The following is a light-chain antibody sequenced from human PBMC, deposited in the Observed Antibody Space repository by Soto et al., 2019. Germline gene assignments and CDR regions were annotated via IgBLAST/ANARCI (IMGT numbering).Light chain of an antibody. CDR3: CSYAGSYTDV. CDR1: SSDVGGYNY. CDR2: GVN. Sequence: QSVLTQPRSVSGSPGQSVTISRTGASSDVGGYNYVSWYQHHPGKAPKFMIYGVNKRPSGVPDRFSGSKSGDTASLTISGLQAEDEADYYCCSYAGSYTDVFGTGTKVTVL. V-gene: IGLV2-11*01. J-gene: IGLJ1*01.